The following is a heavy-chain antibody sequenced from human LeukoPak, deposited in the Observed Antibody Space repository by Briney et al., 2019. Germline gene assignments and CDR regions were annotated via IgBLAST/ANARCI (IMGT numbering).Heavy chain of an antibody. Sequence: GGSLRLSCAASGFTFSSYAMSWVRQAPGKGLEWVSAISGSGGSTYYADSVKGRFTISRDNSKNTLYLQMNSLRAEDTAVYYCAKMDYYDSSGYPPVDYWDQGTLVTVSS. CDR3: AKMDYYDSSGYPPVDY. J-gene: IGHJ4*02. CDR2: ISGSGGST. D-gene: IGHD3-22*01. CDR1: GFTFSSYA. V-gene: IGHV3-23*01.